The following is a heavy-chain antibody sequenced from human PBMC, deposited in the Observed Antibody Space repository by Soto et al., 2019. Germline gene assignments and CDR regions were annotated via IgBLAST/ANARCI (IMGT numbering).Heavy chain of an antibody. CDR3: ARRWGTTFDY. CDR1: GGSISSYY. CDR2: IYYSGST. D-gene: IGHD3-16*01. J-gene: IGHJ4*02. Sequence: QVQLQESGPGLVKPSETLSLTCTVSGGSISSYYWSWIRQPPGKGLEWIGYIYYSGSTNYNPSLKSRVTLSVDTSKNQFSLKPSSVTAADTAVYYCARRWGTTFDYWGQGTPVTVSS. V-gene: IGHV4-59*08.